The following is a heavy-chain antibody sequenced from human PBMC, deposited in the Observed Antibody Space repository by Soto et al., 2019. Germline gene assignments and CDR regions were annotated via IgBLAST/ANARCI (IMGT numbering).Heavy chain of an antibody. CDR2: IKEDGSEA. D-gene: IGHD3-10*01. CDR1: GFVFRVYW. V-gene: IGHV3-7*01. CDR3: ARSRRQWFGGTLSYSFDI. J-gene: IGHJ4*01. Sequence: EVQLVESGGGLVQPGGSLRLSCAASGFVFRVYWMSWVRQAPGKGLEWVDNIKEDGSEANYVDSVKGRFAVSRDKDTNSLYLQLNSLTPEDTAVYYCARSRRQWFGGTLSYSFDIWGHGTLVTVSS.